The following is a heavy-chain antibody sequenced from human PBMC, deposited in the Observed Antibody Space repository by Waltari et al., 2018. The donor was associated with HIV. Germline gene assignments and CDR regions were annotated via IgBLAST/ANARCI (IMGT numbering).Heavy chain of an antibody. V-gene: IGHV3-9*01. CDR2: ISWRSGKI. CDR1: GFKFDDYA. D-gene: IGHD3-10*02. J-gene: IGHJ5*02. CDR3: ARGPMYKWFDP. Sequence: EGQLVESGGDLVQPGGSLRLSCVASGFKFDDYAMHWVRQAPGKGLGGVSGISWRSGKIAYADSVRGRFTISRDNAKKSLYLRMNSLRAEDTALYYCARGPMYKWFDPWGQGTLVTVSS.